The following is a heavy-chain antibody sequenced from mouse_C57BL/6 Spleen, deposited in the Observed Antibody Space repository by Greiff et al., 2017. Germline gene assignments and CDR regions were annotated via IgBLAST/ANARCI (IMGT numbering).Heavy chain of an antibody. J-gene: IGHJ1*03. V-gene: IGHV1-47*01. CDR1: GYTFTTYP. Sequence: VQLQQSGAELVKPGASVKMSCKASGYTFTTYPIEWMKQNHGQSLEWIGNFHPYNDDTKYNEKFKGKATLTVEKSSSTVYLELSRLTSDDSAVYYCARRGYYGSSSYWYFDVWGTGTTVTVSS. CDR2: FHPYNDDT. D-gene: IGHD1-1*01. CDR3: ARRGYYGSSSYWYFDV.